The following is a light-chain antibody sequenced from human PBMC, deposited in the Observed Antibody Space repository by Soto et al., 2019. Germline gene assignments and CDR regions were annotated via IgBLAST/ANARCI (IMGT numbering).Light chain of an antibody. CDR3: QSYDSRLSAYV. CDR1: SSNSGAGYD. Sequence: QSVLTQPPSVSGAPGQRVTISCTGNSSNSGAGYDVHWYLQVPGTAPKLLVYTTSNRPSGVPDRFSGSKSDTSASLAITGLQAEDEADYYCQSYDSRLSAYVFGTGTKVTVL. V-gene: IGLV1-40*01. J-gene: IGLJ1*01. CDR2: TTS.